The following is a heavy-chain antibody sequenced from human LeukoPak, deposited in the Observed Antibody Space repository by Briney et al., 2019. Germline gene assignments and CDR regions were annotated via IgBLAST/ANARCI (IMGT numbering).Heavy chain of an antibody. CDR3: ARDGCSSTSCEYYFDY. CDR2: ISSSSSYI. D-gene: IGHD2-2*01. CDR1: GLTFSSYS. V-gene: IGHV3-21*01. Sequence: PGGSLRLSCAASGLTFSSYSMNWVRQAPGKGLEWVSSISSSSSYIYYADSVKGRFTISRDNAKNSLYLQMNSLRAEDTAVYYCARDGCSSTSCEYYFDYWGQGTLVTVSS. J-gene: IGHJ4*02.